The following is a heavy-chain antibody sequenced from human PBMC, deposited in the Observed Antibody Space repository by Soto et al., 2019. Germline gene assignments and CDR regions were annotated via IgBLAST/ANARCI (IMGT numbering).Heavy chain of an antibody. CDR1: GGSISSGGYY. CDR2: IYYSGST. D-gene: IGHD3-22*01. CDR3: ARDSPIQYYYDSSGYPGGMDV. Sequence: SETLSLTCTVSGGSISSGGYYWSWIRQHPGKGLEWIGYIYYSGSTYYNPSLKSRVTISVDTSKNQFSLKLSSVTAADTAVYYCARDSPIQYYYDSSGYPGGMDVWGQGTTVTV. J-gene: IGHJ6*02. V-gene: IGHV4-31*03.